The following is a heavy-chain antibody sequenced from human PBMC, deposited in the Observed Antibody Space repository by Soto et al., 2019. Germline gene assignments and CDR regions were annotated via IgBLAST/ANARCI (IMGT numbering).Heavy chain of an antibody. D-gene: IGHD5-18*01. Sequence: SGGSLRLSCAASGFTFSSYAMHWVRQAPGKGLEWVAVISYDGSNKYYADSVKGRFTISRDNSKNTLYLQMNSLRAEDTAVYYCARAGYSYGGLKFDYCGQGTLVTVSS. V-gene: IGHV3-30-3*01. CDR3: ARAGYSYGGLKFDY. J-gene: IGHJ4*02. CDR2: ISYDGSNK. CDR1: GFTFSSYA.